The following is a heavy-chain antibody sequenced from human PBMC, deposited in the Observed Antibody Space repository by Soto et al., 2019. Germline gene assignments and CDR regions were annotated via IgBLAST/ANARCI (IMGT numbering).Heavy chain of an antibody. V-gene: IGHV3-23*01. J-gene: IGHJ5*01. CDR1: GFTFSTYA. Sequence: EVQLLESGGGLVQPGGSLRLSCAASGFTFSTYAMTWVRQAPGKGPEWVSRIGDSEGETTHYADSVKVRFTISRDNAKNILYLQMNSLRVEDTAIYYCAKGYCGGGRCYDLDNWFDSWGQGTRVTVSS. CDR2: IGDSEGETT. D-gene: IGHD2-15*01. CDR3: AKGYCGGGRCYDLDNWFDS.